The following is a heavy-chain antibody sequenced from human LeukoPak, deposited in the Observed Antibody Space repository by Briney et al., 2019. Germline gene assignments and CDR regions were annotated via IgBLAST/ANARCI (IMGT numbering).Heavy chain of an antibody. CDR2: IYSGGST. CDR1: GFTVSNNY. V-gene: IGHV3-53*01. Sequence: GGSLRLSCAASGFTVSNNYMSWVRQAPGKGLEWVSVIYSGGSTYYADSVKGRFTISRDNSKNTLYLQMNSLRVEDTAVYYCTRDLPERYWGQGTPVTVSS. J-gene: IGHJ4*02. CDR3: TRDLPERY.